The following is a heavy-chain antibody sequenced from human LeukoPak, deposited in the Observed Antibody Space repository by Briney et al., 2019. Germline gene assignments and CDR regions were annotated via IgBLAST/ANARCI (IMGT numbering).Heavy chain of an antibody. V-gene: IGHV4-34*01. CDR3: ARGGGYDYYFDY. CDR2: INHSGST. Sequence: PSETLSLTCTVSGGSISSYYWSWIRQPPGKGLEWIGEINHSGSTNYNPSLKSRVTISVDTSKNQFSLKLSSVTAADTAVYYCARGGGYDYYFDYWGQGTLVTVSS. CDR1: GGSISSYY. D-gene: IGHD5-12*01. J-gene: IGHJ4*02.